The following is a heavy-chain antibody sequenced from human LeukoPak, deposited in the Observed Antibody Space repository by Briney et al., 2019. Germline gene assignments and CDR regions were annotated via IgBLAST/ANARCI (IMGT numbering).Heavy chain of an antibody. CDR1: GFTFDDYA. J-gene: IGHJ4*02. CDR3: ARDPFGSSGWSFDY. V-gene: IGHV3-9*01. Sequence: GGSLRLSCAASGFTFDDYAMHWVRQAPGKGLEWVSGISWNSGSIGYADSVKGRFTISRDNAKNSLYLQMNSLRAEDTAVYYCARDPFGSSGWSFDYWGQGTLVTVSS. CDR2: ISWNSGSI. D-gene: IGHD6-19*01.